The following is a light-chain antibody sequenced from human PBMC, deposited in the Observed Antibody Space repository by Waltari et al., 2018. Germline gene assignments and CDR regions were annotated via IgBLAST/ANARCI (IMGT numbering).Light chain of an antibody. Sequence: DIVMTQSPDSLAVSLGERATINCKSSESVLFSSRNKNHLAWYQQKPGHPPKLLLYWASTRESGVPDRFSGSGSGTDFTLTIRSLQAEDVAIYYCQQYYDSPLTFGGGTKVEIK. CDR3: QQYYDSPLT. CDR2: WAS. J-gene: IGKJ4*01. V-gene: IGKV4-1*01. CDR1: ESVLFSSRNKNH.